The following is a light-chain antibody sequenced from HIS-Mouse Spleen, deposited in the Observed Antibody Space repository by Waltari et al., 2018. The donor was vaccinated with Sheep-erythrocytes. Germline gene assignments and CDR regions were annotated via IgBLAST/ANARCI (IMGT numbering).Light chain of an antibody. CDR3: CSYAGSYNHV. CDR2: DVS. Sequence: SALTQPRPVSGSPGQSVTIPCPGTSSDVGGYNYVSWYQQHPGKAPQLMNYDVSNRPSGVPDRFSGSKSGNTASLTISGLQAEDEADYYCCSYAGSYNHVFATGTKVTVL. J-gene: IGLJ1*01. CDR1: SSDVGGYNY. V-gene: IGLV2-11*01.